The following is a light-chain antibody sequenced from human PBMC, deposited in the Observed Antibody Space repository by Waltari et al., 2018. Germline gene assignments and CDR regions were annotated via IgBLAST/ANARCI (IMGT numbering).Light chain of an antibody. CDR1: SSDVGGYDY. Sequence: QSALTQPASVSGSPGQSITISCTGTSSDVGGYDYVSWYQHHPGKAPKFVIYDVNNRASGVSNRFSGSKSGNTASLTISGLQAEDEADYYCCSYTSSSTFVFGTGTKVSVL. CDR3: CSYTSSSTFV. V-gene: IGLV2-14*01. CDR2: DVN. J-gene: IGLJ1*01.